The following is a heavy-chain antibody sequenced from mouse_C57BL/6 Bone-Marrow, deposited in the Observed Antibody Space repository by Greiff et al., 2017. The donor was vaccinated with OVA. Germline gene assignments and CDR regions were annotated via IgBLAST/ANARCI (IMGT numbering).Heavy chain of an antibody. V-gene: IGHV10-1*01. J-gene: IGHJ3*01. Sequence: EVQGVESGGGLVQPKGSLKLSCAASGFSFNTYAMNWVRQAPGKGLEWVARIRSKSNNYATYYADSVKDRFTISRDDSESMLYLQMNNLKTEDTAMYYCVRHNGNYVFAYWGQGTLVTVSA. D-gene: IGHD2-1*01. CDR2: IRSKSNNYAT. CDR3: VRHNGNYVFAY. CDR1: GFSFNTYA.